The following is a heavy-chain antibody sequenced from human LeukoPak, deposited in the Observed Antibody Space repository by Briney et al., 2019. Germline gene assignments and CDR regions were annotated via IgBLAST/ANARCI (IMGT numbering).Heavy chain of an antibody. D-gene: IGHD1-26*01. CDR1: GLTFSSYA. J-gene: IGHJ4*02. Sequence: PGRSLRLSCAASGLTFSSYAMHWVRQAPGKGLEWVAVISYDGSNKYYADSVKGRFTISRDNAKNSLYLQMNSLRAEDTAVYYCARENVGATRPFDYWGQGTLVTVSS. V-gene: IGHV3-30-3*01. CDR2: ISYDGSNK. CDR3: ARENVGATRPFDY.